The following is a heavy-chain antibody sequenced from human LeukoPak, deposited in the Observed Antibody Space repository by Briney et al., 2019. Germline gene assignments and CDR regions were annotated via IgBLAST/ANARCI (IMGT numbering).Heavy chain of an antibody. CDR2: INPNSGGT. CDR1: GHTFTGYY. CDR3: ARDPYDFWSGYHYGPYYFDY. Sequence: ASVKVSCKASGHTFTGYYMHWVRQAPGQGLEWMGWINPNSGGTNYAQKFQGRVTMTRDTSISTAYMELSRLRSDDTAVYYCARDPYDFWSGYHYGPYYFDYWGQGTLVTVSS. V-gene: IGHV1-2*02. D-gene: IGHD3-3*01. J-gene: IGHJ4*02.